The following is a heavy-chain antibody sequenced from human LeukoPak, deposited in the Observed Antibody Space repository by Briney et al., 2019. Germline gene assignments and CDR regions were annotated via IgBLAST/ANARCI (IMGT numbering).Heavy chain of an antibody. CDR3: ASGEPRYSSRIVVGDN. D-gene: IGHD3-22*01. J-gene: IGHJ4*02. Sequence: SETLSLTCTVSGGPISSSDYYWGWIRQPPGKGLEWIGSIYNSESTYYNPSLKSRVTISVDTSKNQLSLKVSSVTAADTAVYYCASGEPRYSSRIVVGDNWGQGTLVTVSS. V-gene: IGHV4-39*07. CDR2: IYNSEST. CDR1: GGPISSSDYY.